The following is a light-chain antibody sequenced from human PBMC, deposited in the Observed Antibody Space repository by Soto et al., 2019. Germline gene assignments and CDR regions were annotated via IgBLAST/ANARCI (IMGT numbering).Light chain of an antibody. V-gene: IGKV3-15*01. Sequence: EIVLTQSPATLSVSPGGRATLSCRASQNVMYNLAWYQQKPGQAPRLLVYGASTSATDAPPRFRGSGSGTEFSLTISSLQSEDYATYFCQQYSSWPRTFGQGSRVEMK. J-gene: IGKJ1*01. CDR3: QQYSSWPRT. CDR1: QNVMYN. CDR2: GAS.